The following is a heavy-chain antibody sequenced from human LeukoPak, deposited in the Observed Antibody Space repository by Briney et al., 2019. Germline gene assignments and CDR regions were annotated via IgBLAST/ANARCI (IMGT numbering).Heavy chain of an antibody. CDR2: IAPSDGGT. CDR1: GYTFTGYY. V-gene: IGHV1-46*03. J-gene: IGHJ5*02. Sequence: ASVKVSCKASGYTFTGYYMHWVRQAPGQGLEWMGAIAPSDGGTNYAQKFQGRITMTRDTSTSTVYMDLSSLRSEDTAVYYCVREGGCSGGSCYRFDPWGQGALVTVSS. CDR3: VREGGCSGGSCYRFDP. D-gene: IGHD2-15*01.